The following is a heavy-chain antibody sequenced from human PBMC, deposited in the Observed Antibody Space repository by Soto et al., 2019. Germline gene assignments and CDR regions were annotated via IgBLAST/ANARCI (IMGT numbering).Heavy chain of an antibody. J-gene: IGHJ4*02. CDR1: GYTFTGYF. V-gene: IGHV1-2*02. CDR2: INPNSGGT. Sequence: GASVKVSCKASGYTFTGYFIHWVRQAPGQGLEWMGRINPNSGGTIYAQKFQGRVTTTGDTSISTAYMDLSSLRSDDTAFYYCARARDYTTPSLDYWGQGTLVTVSS. D-gene: IGHD2-2*02. CDR3: ARARDYTTPSLDY.